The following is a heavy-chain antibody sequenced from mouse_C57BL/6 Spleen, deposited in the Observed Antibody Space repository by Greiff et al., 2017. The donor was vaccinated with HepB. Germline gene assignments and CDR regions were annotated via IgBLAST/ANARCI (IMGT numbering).Heavy chain of an antibody. CDR3: TRALLHWGLFDY. J-gene: IGHJ2*01. D-gene: IGHD4-1*01. Sequence: EVMLVESGEGLVKPGGSLKLSCAASGFTFSSYAMSWVRQTPEKRLEWVAYISSGGYYIYYADTVKGRFTISRDNARNTLYLQMSSLKSEDTAMYYCTRALLHWGLFDYWGQGTTLTVSS. V-gene: IGHV5-9-1*02. CDR2: ISSGGYYI. CDR1: GFTFSSYA.